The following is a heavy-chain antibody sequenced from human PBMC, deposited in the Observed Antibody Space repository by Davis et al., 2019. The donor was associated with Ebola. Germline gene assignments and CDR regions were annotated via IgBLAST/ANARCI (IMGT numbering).Heavy chain of an antibody. V-gene: IGHV1-18*01. Sequence: ASVKVSCKASGYTFTSYGISWVRQAPGQGLEWMGWISAYNGNTNYAQKLQGRVTMTTDTSTSTAYMELRSLRSDDTAVYSCARDVEVVGIAAGSYLYYYYGMDVWGQGTTVTVSS. J-gene: IGHJ6*02. D-gene: IGHD3-10*01. CDR2: ISAYNGNT. CDR1: GYTFTSYG. CDR3: ARDVEVVGIAAGSYLYYYYGMDV.